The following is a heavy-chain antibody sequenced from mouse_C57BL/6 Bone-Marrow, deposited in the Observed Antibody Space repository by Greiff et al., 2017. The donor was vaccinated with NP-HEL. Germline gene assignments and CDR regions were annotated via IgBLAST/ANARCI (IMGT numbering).Heavy chain of an antibody. Sequence: EVQGVESGGGLVQPGGSLSLSCAASGFTFTDYYMSWVRQPPGKALEWLGFIRNKANGYTTEYSASVKGRFTISRDNSQSILYLQMNALRAEDSATYYCARCTGLYWYFDVWGTGTTVTVSS. CDR2: IRNKANGYTT. D-gene: IGHD3-1*01. CDR3: ARCTGLYWYFDV. J-gene: IGHJ1*03. CDR1: GFTFTDYY. V-gene: IGHV7-3*01.